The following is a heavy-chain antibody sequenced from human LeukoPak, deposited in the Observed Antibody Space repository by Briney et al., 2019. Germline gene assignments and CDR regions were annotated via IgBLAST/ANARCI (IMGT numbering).Heavy chain of an antibody. J-gene: IGHJ4*02. CDR2: IYSGGNT. Sequence: GGSLRLSCAASGLTVSSNCMSWVRQAPGKGLEWVSFIYSGGNTYYADSVKGRFTISRDNSKNTVHLQVNSLRAEDTAMYYCARRAGDYSHPYDYWGQGTLVTVSS. V-gene: IGHV3-53*01. D-gene: IGHD3-22*01. CDR3: ARRAGDYSHPYDY. CDR1: GLTVSSNC.